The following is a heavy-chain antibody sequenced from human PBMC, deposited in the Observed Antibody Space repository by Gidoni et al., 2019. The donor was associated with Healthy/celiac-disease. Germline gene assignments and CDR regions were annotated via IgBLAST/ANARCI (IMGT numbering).Heavy chain of an antibody. CDR1: GCAISSGYY. Sequence: QVQLQESGPGLVKPSETLSLTCTVAGCAISSGYYWGWIRQPPGKGLEWIGIIYHSGSTYSNPSLKRRVTISVDTSKNQFSLKLSSVTPADTAVYFCAGEVGYVLRFLEHEKQRGGMDVWGQGTTVTVSS. J-gene: IGHJ6*02. CDR2: IYHSGST. CDR3: AGEVGYVLRFLEHEKQRGGMDV. D-gene: IGHD3-3*01. V-gene: IGHV4-38-2*02.